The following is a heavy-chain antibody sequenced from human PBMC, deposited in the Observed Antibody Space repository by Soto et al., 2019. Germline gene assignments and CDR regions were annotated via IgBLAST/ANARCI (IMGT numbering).Heavy chain of an antibody. V-gene: IGHV4-34*01. CDR1: GGSFSGYY. D-gene: IGHD2-2*01. Sequence: SETLSLTCAVYGGSFSGYYWSWIRQPPGKGLEWIGEINHSGSTDYNPSLKSRVTISVDTSKSQFSLKLSSVTAADTAVYYCASLRGSNVYYYMDVWGKGTTVTVSS. CDR3: ASLRGSNVYYYMDV. CDR2: INHSGST. J-gene: IGHJ6*03.